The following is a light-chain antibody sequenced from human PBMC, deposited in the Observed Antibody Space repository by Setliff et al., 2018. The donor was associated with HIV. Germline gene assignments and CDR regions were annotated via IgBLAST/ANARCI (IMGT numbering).Light chain of an antibody. V-gene: IGLV2-14*03. J-gene: IGLJ1*01. CDR3: SSFTSSTPFV. CDR1: SSDVGKYNF. CDR2: EVT. Sequence: QSALTQPASVSGSPGQSITISCTGTSSDVGKYNFVSWYQQHPGKAPKIIIYEVTDRPSGVSNRFSGSKSGNTASLTISGLQADDEADYYCSSFTSSTPFVFGTGTKVTVL.